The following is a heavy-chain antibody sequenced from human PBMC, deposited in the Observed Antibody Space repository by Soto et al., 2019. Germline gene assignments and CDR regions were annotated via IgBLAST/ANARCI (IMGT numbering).Heavy chain of an antibody. V-gene: IGHV4-4*02. D-gene: IGHD2-15*01. CDR1: SGSISSSNW. CDR3: ARVYCSGGSCYSRD. CDR2: IYHSGST. Sequence: SETLSLTCAVSSGSISSSNWWSWVRQPPGKGLEWIGEIYHSGSTNYNPSLKSRVTISVDKSKNQFSLKLSSVTAADTAVYYCARVYCSGGSCYSRDWGQGTLVTVSS. J-gene: IGHJ4*02.